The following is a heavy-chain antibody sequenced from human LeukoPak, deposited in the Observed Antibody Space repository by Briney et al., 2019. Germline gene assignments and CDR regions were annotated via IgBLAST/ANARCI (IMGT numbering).Heavy chain of an antibody. J-gene: IGHJ5*02. V-gene: IGHV3-9*01. D-gene: IGHD3-10*01. Sequence: GRSLRLSCAASGFTFDDYAMHWVRHAPGKGLEWVSGISWNSGSICYADSVKGRFTISRDNAKNSLYLQMNSLRAEDTALYYCAKTGRFDNWFDPWGQGTLVTVSS. CDR3: AKTGRFDNWFDP. CDR1: GFTFDDYA. CDR2: ISWNSGSI.